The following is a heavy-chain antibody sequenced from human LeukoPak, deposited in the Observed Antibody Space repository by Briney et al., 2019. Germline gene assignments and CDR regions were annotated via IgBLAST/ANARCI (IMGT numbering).Heavy chain of an antibody. J-gene: IGHJ4*02. CDR3: ARVRGNRGKYFDY. Sequence: SEPLSPTCAVFGGSFSGYYWSWIRQPPGKGLEWIGEINHRGSTNYNPSLKSRVTISVDTSKNQFSLKLSSVTAADTAVYYCARVRGNRGKYFDYWGQGTLVTVSS. CDR1: GGSFSGYY. CDR2: INHRGST. D-gene: IGHD3-16*01. V-gene: IGHV4-34*01.